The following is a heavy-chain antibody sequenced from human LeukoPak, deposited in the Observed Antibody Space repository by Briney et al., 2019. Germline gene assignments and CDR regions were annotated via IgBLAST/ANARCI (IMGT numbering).Heavy chain of an antibody. CDR1: GGTFSSYA. J-gene: IGHJ4*02. CDR3: ARVGIAAAGFFDY. D-gene: IGHD6-13*01. CDR2: IIPILGIA. Sequence: GASVKVSCKASGGTFSSYAISWVRQAPGQGLEWMGRIIPILGIANYAQKFQGRVTITADKSTSTAYMELSSLRSEDTAVYYCARVGIAAAGFFDYWGQGTLVTVSS. V-gene: IGHV1-69*04.